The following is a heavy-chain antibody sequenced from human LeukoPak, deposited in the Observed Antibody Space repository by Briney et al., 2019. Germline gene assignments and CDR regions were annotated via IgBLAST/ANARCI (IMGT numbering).Heavy chain of an antibody. V-gene: IGHV4-39*01. CDR1: GGSISSSSYY. Sequence: SETLSLTCTVSGGSISSSSYYWGWIRQPPGKGLEWIGSIYYSGSTYYNPSLKSRVTISVDTSKNQFSLKLSSVAAADTAVYYCARRGSRGGLELDHWGQGALVTVSS. CDR3: ARRGSRGGLELDH. CDR2: IYYSGST. D-gene: IGHD3-3*01. J-gene: IGHJ4*02.